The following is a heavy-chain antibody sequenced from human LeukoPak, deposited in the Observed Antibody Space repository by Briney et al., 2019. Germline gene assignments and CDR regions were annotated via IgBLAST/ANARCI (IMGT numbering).Heavy chain of an antibody. CDR1: RFTFSIYW. D-gene: IGHD4-17*01. Sequence: GGSLRLSCAASRFTFSIYWMSWVRQAPGKGLEWVANIKQDGSEKYYVDSVKGRFTISRDNAKNSLYLQMNSLRAEDTAVYYCARMKYGDSHFDYWGQGTLVTVSS. CDR3: ARMKYGDSHFDY. V-gene: IGHV3-7*03. CDR2: IKQDGSEK. J-gene: IGHJ4*02.